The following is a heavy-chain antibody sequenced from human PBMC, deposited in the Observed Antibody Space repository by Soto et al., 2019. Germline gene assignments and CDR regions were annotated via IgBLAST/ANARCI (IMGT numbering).Heavy chain of an antibody. V-gene: IGHV3-7*01. D-gene: IGHD6-6*01. Sequence: EVQLVESGGGLVQPGGSLRLSCAASGFTFSSYWMSWVRQAPGKGLEWVANIKEDGSEKYLVDSVKGRLTISRDNAKNSLFLQMNSLRAEDTAVYYCARGIAARPAPCDYWGQGTLVTVSS. J-gene: IGHJ4*02. CDR3: ARGIAARPAPCDY. CDR2: IKEDGSEK. CDR1: GFTFSSYW.